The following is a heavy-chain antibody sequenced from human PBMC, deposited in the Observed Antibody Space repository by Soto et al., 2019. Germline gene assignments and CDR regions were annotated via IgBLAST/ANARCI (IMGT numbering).Heavy chain of an antibody. J-gene: IGHJ6*02. D-gene: IGHD3-22*01. CDR1: GLTFSSYA. V-gene: IGHV3-23*01. CDR3: ANYMIVVVKRYGMDV. CDR2: ISGSGSNP. Sequence: GGSLRLSCAASGLTFSSYAMSWVRQAPGQGLEWVSAISGSGSNPYYADSVKGRFTISRDNSKNTLYLQMNSLRAEDTAVYYCANYMIVVVKRYGMDVWGQGTTVTVSS.